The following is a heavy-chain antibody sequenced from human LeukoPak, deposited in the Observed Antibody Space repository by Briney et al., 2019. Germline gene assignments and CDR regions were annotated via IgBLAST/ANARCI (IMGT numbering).Heavy chain of an antibody. D-gene: IGHD6-19*01. J-gene: IGHJ4*02. CDR2: ICPGDSDA. V-gene: IGHV5-51*01. Sequence: GESLKISCRPSGYIFTTYWLGWVRQTPGKGLEWMGIICPGDSDARYSPSFQGQVTISADKSISTAYLQWSSLKASDTAMYYCARLQTSVAGTDFDYWGQGTLVTVSS. CDR3: ARLQTSVAGTDFDY. CDR1: GYIFTTYW.